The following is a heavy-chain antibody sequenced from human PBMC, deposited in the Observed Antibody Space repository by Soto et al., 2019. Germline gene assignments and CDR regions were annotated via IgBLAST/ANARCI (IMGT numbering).Heavy chain of an antibody. J-gene: IGHJ3*02. CDR2: IYYSGST. V-gene: IGHV4-31*03. CDR1: GGSISSGGYY. D-gene: IGHD2-15*01. CDR3: ARENDCSGGSCYGDAFDI. Sequence: PSETLSLTCTVSGGSISSGGYYWSWIRQHPGKGLEWIGYIYYSGSTYYNPSLKSRVTISVDTSKNQFSLKLSSVTAADTAVYYFARENDCSGGSCYGDAFDIWGQGTMVTVSS.